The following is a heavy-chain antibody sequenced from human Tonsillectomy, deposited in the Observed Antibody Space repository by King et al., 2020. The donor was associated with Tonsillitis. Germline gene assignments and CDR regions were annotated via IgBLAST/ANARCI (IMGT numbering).Heavy chain of an antibody. CDR2: RKPKSGGT. Sequence: VQLVESGAEVKKPGASGRVSCKASGYTFTAYSIHWVRQAPGQGLEGMGWRKPKSGGTTHTQKFQGRVTMTRDTSISTAYMELSRLRSDDTAVYYCATGGSGWYWVYWGQGTLVTVSS. CDR1: GYTFTAYS. V-gene: IGHV1-2*02. CDR3: ATGGSGWYWVY. J-gene: IGHJ4*02. D-gene: IGHD6-19*01.